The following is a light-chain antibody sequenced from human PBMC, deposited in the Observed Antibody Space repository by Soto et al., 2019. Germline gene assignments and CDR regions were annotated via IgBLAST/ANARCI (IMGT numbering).Light chain of an antibody. CDR2: DTS. CDR1: QSVRNK. J-gene: IGKJ5*01. CDR3: QQYNSWSAIT. Sequence: EILLTQSPATLSVSPGERVTLSCRASQSVRNKLAWYQQQPGQAPRVLIYDTSTRSTGLPARFSGSGSGTGFTLTISSLQSEDSAVYYCQQYNSWSAITFGQGTRLEI. V-gene: IGKV3-15*01.